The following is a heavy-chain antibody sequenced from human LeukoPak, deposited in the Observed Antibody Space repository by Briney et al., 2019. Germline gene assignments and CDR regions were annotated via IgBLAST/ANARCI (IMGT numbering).Heavy chain of an antibody. CDR2: ISGSGSST. D-gene: IGHD1-26*01. J-gene: IGHJ4*02. CDR1: GFTFSSYV. CDR3: AKVSPSGNYYFDY. Sequence: GGSLRLSCAASGFTFSSYVISWVRQVPGKELEWVSAISGSGSSTYYADSVKGRFTISRDNSKNTLYLQMNSLRAEDTAVYYCAKVSPSGNYYFDYWGQGTLVTVSS. V-gene: IGHV3-23*01.